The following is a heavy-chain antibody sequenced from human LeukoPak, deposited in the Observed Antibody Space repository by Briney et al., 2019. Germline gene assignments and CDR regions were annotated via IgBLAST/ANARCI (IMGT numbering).Heavy chain of an antibody. V-gene: IGHV4-31*03. D-gene: IGHD2-15*01. Sequence: PSQTLSLTCTLSVGSISSGGYYWSWIRQHPGKGLEWIGYIYYSGSTYYNPSLKSRVTISVDTSKNQFSLKLSSVTAADTAVYYCARGVVVVVAATPVFDYWGQGTLVTVSS. J-gene: IGHJ4*02. CDR3: ARGVVVVVAATPVFDY. CDR2: IYYSGST. CDR1: VGSISSGGYY.